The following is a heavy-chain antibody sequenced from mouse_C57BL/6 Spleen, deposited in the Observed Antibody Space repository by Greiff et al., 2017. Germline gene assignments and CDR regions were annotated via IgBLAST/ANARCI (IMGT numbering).Heavy chain of an antibody. J-gene: IGHJ1*03. CDR3: ARDRNYYGSSRGWYFDV. CDR1: GYSITSGYY. V-gene: IGHV3-6*01. Sequence: ESGPGLVKPSQSLSLTCSVTGYSITSGYYWNWIRQFPGNKLEWMGYISYDGSNNYNPSLKNRISITRDTSKNQFFLKLNSVTTEDTATYYCARDRNYYGSSRGWYFDVWGTGTTVTVSS. D-gene: IGHD1-1*01. CDR2: ISYDGSN.